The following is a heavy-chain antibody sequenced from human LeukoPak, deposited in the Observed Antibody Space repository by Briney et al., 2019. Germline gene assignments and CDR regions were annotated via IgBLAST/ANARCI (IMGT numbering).Heavy chain of an antibody. D-gene: IGHD6-19*01. Sequence: GRSLRLSCAASGFTFSSYGMHWVRQAPGKGLEWVAVISYDGSNKYYADSVKGRFTISRDNSKNTLYLQMNSLRGEDTAVYSCAKGWESSGWYYGMDVWGQGTTVTVSS. CDR1: GFTFSSYG. CDR3: AKGWESSGWYYGMDV. CDR2: ISYDGSNK. V-gene: IGHV3-30*18. J-gene: IGHJ6*02.